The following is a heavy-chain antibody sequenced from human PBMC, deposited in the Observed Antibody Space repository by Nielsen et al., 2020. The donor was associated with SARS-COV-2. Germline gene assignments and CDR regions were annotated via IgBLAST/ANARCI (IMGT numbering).Heavy chain of an antibody. J-gene: IGHJ4*02. Sequence: GGSLRLSCVVSGFNIRGYWMTWVRQSPGKGLEWVGNIKLDGSEKYYVDAVKGRFTIFRDNAKNSLYLQMNSLRAEDTALYHCARRDDSSGYYLFDYWGQGTLVTVSS. CDR3: ARRDDSSGYYLFDY. CDR1: GFNIRGYW. V-gene: IGHV3-7*03. CDR2: IKLDGSEK. D-gene: IGHD3-22*01.